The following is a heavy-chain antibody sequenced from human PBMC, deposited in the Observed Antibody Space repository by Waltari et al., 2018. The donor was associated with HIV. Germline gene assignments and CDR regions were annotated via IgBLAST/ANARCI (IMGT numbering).Heavy chain of an antibody. CDR3: AREMATVYVDY. Sequence: EVQLVESGGGLVKPGGSLRLSCAASGFTFSSYIMHWVRQRPGKGLEWVSPMASSRSSFIYYAESVRGRFTISRDNAKNSLYLQMSSLRAEDTAVYYCAREMATVYVDYWGQGTLVTVSP. CDR2: MASSRSSFI. CDR1: GFTFSSYI. D-gene: IGHD5-12*01. J-gene: IGHJ4*02. V-gene: IGHV3-21*01.